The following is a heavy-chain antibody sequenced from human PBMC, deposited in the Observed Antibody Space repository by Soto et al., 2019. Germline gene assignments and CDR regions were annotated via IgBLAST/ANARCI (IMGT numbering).Heavy chain of an antibody. V-gene: IGHV1-18*01. CDR2: ISAYSGNT. D-gene: IGHD3-10*01. CDR3: AKPPDREYYSPTMDV. J-gene: IGHJ6*02. Sequence: ASVKVSCKASGYTFSSYGISWVRQAPGQGLEWMGWISAYSGNTNYAQKLQGRFTISRDNSKNTLYLQMNSLRAEDTAVYYCAKPPDREYYSPTMDVWGQATTVTVS. CDR1: GYTFSSYG.